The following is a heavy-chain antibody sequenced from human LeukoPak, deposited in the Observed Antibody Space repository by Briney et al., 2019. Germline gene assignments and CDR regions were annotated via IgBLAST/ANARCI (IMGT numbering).Heavy chain of an antibody. CDR1: GFTFNSYW. Sequence: GGSLRLSCTASGFTFNSYWMTWVRQAPGKGLEWVANTYQHGTQNYYVDSVKGTFTISRDNAENSLYLKMSSLRDEDTAVYYCARNVTAFDIWGRGTMVTVSS. CDR2: TYQHGTQN. CDR3: ARNVTAFDI. V-gene: IGHV3-7*01. J-gene: IGHJ3*02.